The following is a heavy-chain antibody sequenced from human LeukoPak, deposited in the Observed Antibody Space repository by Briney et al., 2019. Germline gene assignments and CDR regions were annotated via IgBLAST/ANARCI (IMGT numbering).Heavy chain of an antibody. J-gene: IGHJ3*02. Sequence: ASVKVSCKASGGTFSSYAISWVRQAPGQGLEWMGGIIPIFGTANYAQKFQDRVTITADESTSTAYMELSSLRSEDTAVYYCARDLFHYYDSSGYYFDAFDIWGQGTMVTVSS. CDR1: GGTFSSYA. V-gene: IGHV1-69*01. CDR3: ARDLFHYYDSSGYYFDAFDI. D-gene: IGHD3-22*01. CDR2: IIPIFGTA.